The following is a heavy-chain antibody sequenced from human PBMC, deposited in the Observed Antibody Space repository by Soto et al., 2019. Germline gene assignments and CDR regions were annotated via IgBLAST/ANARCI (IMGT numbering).Heavy chain of an antibody. CDR1: TFIFTNYA. Sequence: LRLSCAASTFIFTNYAMSWVRQAPGEGLEWASAISGSGGTTYYAESVKGRFSISRDNSKNTLYLQLNSLRVEDTAIYYCATISDRGIAAALDFWGQGTLVTVSS. J-gene: IGHJ4*02. CDR2: ISGSGGTT. V-gene: IGHV3-23*01. D-gene: IGHD6-13*01. CDR3: ATISDRGIAAALDF.